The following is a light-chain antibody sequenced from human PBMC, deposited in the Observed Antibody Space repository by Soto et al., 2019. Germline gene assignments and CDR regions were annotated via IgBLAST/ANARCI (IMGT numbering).Light chain of an antibody. CDR1: SIGSNS. CDR2: ADS. CDR3: QVWDSSTDDLYV. V-gene: IGLV3-21*02. J-gene: IGLJ1*01. Sequence: SYELTQPPSVSVAPGQTAIVTCDGNSIGSNSVHWYQQKPGRAPVLVVYADSDRPSGVPERFSGSNSGNTATLTISRVEAGDEADYYCQVWDSSTDDLYVFGPGTKVTVL.